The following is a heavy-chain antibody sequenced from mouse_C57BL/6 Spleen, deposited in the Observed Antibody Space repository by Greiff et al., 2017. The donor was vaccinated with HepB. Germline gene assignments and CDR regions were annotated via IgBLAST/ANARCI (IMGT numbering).Heavy chain of an antibody. CDR2: ISDGGSYT. CDR1: GFTFSSYA. V-gene: IGHV5-4*01. J-gene: IGHJ4*01. D-gene: IGHD1-1*01. CDR3: ARDRGYGSSEAMDY. Sequence: EVKVVESGGGLVKPGGSLKLSCAASGFTFSSYAMSWVRQTPEKRLEWVATISDGGSYTYYPDNVKGRFTISRDNAKNNLYLQMSHLKSEDTAMYYCARDRGYGSSEAMDYWGQGTSVTVSS.